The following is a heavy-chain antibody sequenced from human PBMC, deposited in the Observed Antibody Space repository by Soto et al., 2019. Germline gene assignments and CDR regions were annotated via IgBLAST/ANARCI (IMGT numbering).Heavy chain of an antibody. D-gene: IGHD3-22*01. J-gene: IGHJ5*01. Sequence: QVQLVESGGGVVQPGRSLRLTCAASGFTFSDSGMHWVRQAPGKGLEWVALVSNDGNRKYYADSVKGRFSISRDNSEKTLYLQMNSLRDEDTAVYYCARWVGGSMYDNSGKYDSWGQGTLVTVSS. V-gene: IGHV3-30*03. CDR3: ARWVGGSMYDNSGKYDS. CDR2: VSNDGNRK. CDR1: GFTFSDSG.